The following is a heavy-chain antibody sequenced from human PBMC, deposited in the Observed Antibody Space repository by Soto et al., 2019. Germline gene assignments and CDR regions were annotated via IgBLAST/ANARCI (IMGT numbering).Heavy chain of an antibody. Sequence: TSETLSLTCTVSGVSISSPHHNWSCIRQYPGKGLEWIGFIHYSGTTYYNPSLKSRVAISVDTSRNDFSVKGRFAMSRDTSESTLYLQMNSLGAEDTAAYYCAPHVSCSGGSCQYDAFAIRGQGTMVTVSS. CDR1: GVSISSPHHN. D-gene: IGHD2-15*01. CDR3: YLQMNSLGAEDTAAYYCAPHVSCSGGSCQYDAFAI. J-gene: IGHJ3*02. V-gene: IGHV4-30-4*02. CDR2: IHYSGTT.